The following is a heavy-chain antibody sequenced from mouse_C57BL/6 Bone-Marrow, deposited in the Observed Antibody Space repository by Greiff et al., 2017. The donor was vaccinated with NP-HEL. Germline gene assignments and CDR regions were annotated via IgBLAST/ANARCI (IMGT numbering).Heavy chain of an antibody. CDR1: GFTFSSYG. V-gene: IGHV5-6*01. Sequence: EVQGVESGGDLVKPGGSLKLSCAASGFTFSSYGMSWVRQTPDKRLEWVATISSGGSYTYYPDSVKGRFTISRDNAKNTLYLQMSSLKSEDTAMYYCASLITTRYFDDWGQGTTLTVSS. D-gene: IGHD1-1*01. CDR3: ASLITTRYFDD. J-gene: IGHJ2*01. CDR2: ISSGGSYT.